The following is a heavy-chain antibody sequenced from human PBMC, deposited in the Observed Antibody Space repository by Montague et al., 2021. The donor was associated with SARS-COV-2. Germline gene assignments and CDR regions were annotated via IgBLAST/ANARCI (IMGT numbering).Heavy chain of an antibody. CDR3: AKVLGGWFPFPADY. D-gene: IGHD6-19*01. CDR1: GFTFSGYA. CDR2: LSGSGGSL. Sequence: SLRLSCPASGFTFSGYAMSWVRQTPGKGLEWVSALSGSGGSLYYADSVKGRFTISRDNSKNTVYLWVNSLRADDTALYYCAKVLGGWFPFPADYWGQGTLVTVSS. V-gene: IGHV3-23*01. J-gene: IGHJ4*02.